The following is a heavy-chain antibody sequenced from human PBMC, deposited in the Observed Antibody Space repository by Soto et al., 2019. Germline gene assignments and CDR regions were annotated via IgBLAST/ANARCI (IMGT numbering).Heavy chain of an antibody. CDR2: ISGSGGST. CDR3: AKDSGGYCTNGVCYPVRYYFDY. CDR1: GFTFSSYA. J-gene: IGHJ4*02. V-gene: IGHV3-23*01. Sequence: EVQLLESGGGLVQPGGSLRLSCAASGFTFSSYAMSWVRQAPGKGLEWVSAISGSGGSTYYADSVKGRFTISRDNSKNTLYLQMNSLRAEDTAVYYCAKDSGGYCTNGVCYPVRYYFDYWGQGTLVTVSS. D-gene: IGHD2-8*01.